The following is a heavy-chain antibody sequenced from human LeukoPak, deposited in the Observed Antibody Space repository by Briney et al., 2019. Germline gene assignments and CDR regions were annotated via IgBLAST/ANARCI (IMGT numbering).Heavy chain of an antibody. Sequence: GGSLRPSCAASGLTFSSYAMHWVRQAPGKGLAWVAVISYDGSNKYYADSVKGRFTISGDKSKNTLYLQMNSLRPEDTAFYYCARGPGPIAEAKNPFDIWGQGTMVTVSS. CDR2: ISYDGSNK. CDR1: GLTFSSYA. D-gene: IGHD1-26*01. V-gene: IGHV3-30*01. CDR3: ARGPGPIAEAKNPFDI. J-gene: IGHJ3*02.